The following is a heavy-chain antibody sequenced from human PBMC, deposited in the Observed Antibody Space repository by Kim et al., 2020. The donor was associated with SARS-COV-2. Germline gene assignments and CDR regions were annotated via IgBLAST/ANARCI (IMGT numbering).Heavy chain of an antibody. J-gene: IGHJ6*02. Sequence: NPSRKSRVTISLDTSKNQFSLKLSSVTAADTAVYYCVRGFSGRTPGAAVWGQGTTVTVSS. V-gene: IGHV4-59*09. D-gene: IGHD3-10*01. CDR3: VRGFSGRTPGAAV.